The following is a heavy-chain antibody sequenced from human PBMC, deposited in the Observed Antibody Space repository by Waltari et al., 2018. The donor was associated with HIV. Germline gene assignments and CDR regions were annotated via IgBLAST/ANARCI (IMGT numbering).Heavy chain of an antibody. CDR3: ARGDYCSYVGCPYYFDH. V-gene: IGHV3-21*01. Sequence: EVYLVASGGGVVKPGGSLRLSCAASGFTFSSYSFNWVRQAPGKGLEWVSSSGTTAIYTYYADSVRGRFSISKDSAKNTVFLQMNSLRVEDTAVYYCARGDYCSYVGCPYYFDHWGHGVLVTVSS. J-gene: IGHJ4*01. D-gene: IGHD2-8*01. CDR2: SGTTAIYT. CDR1: GFTFSSYS.